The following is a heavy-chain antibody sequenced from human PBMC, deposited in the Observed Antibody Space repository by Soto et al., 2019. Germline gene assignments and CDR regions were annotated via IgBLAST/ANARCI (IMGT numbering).Heavy chain of an antibody. V-gene: IGHV3-21*01. CDR2: IRSSSYT. D-gene: IGHD2-21*02. CDR1: GFSFSIYS. Sequence: DVQLVESGGGLVKPGGSLKLSCAASGFSFSIYSMNWVRQAPGKGLEWVSSIRSSSYTYYADSVKGRFTTSRDNAKNSLYLQMNSLRAEDTAVYYCARDHDVVSEGGLVDYWGQGTLVTVSS. J-gene: IGHJ4*02. CDR3: ARDHDVVSEGGLVDY.